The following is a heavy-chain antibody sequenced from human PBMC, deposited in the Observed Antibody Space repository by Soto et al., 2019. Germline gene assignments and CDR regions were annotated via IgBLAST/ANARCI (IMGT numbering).Heavy chain of an antibody. CDR1: GGALSSGGYF. CDR3: TREQSDDNYFAP. Sequence: ETLSLSCPVSGGALSSGGYFYTWVRQPPGKGLEWLGYIYYSWGTNYNPSLKSRVTISLDKSKSQFSLRLISVTAADTAVYYCTREQSDDNYFAPWGQGTMVTV. CDR2: IYYSWGT. V-gene: IGHV4-61*08. J-gene: IGHJ5*02. D-gene: IGHD6-19*01.